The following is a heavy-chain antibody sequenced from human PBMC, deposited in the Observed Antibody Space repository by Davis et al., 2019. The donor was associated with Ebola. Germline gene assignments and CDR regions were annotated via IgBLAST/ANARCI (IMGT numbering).Heavy chain of an antibody. CDR1: GYTFTSYS. Sequence: ASVKVSCKASGYTFTSYSITWVRQALGQGLEWMGWINTYNGYTDCAQKLQGRVTMTTDTSTSTVYMDLRSLSSDDTAVYYCARDGGTWWFDPWGQGTLVTVSS. CDR2: INTYNGYT. CDR3: ARDGGTWWFDP. D-gene: IGHD3-16*01. V-gene: IGHV1-18*04. J-gene: IGHJ5*02.